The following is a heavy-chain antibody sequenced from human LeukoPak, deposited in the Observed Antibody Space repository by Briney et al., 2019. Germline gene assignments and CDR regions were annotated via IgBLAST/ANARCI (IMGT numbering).Heavy chain of an antibody. CDR3: ARVGTNYYGYQLDV. CDR2: IYHSGRT. D-gene: IGHD3-10*01. CDR1: GGSISSSNW. J-gene: IGHJ6*02. V-gene: IGHV4-4*02. Sequence: SGTLSLTCAVSGGSISSSNWWSWVRQPPGKGLEWIGEIYHSGRTNYNPSLNSRVTISVDKSKNQFSLKLSSVTAADTAVYYCARVGTNYYGYQLDVWGQGTTVTVSS.